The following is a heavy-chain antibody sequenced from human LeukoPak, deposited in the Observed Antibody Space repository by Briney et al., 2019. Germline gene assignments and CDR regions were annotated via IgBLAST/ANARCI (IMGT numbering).Heavy chain of an antibody. CDR2: ISGSGGST. Sequence: GGSLRLSCAASGFTFSSYAMSWVRQAPGKGLEWVSAISGSGGSTYYADSVKGRFTISRDNSKNTLYLQMNSLRAEDTAVYYCAKVRCSGGSCYPYYIDYWGQGTLVTVSS. D-gene: IGHD2-15*01. CDR3: AKVRCSGGSCYPYYIDY. CDR1: GFTFSSYA. J-gene: IGHJ4*02. V-gene: IGHV3-23*01.